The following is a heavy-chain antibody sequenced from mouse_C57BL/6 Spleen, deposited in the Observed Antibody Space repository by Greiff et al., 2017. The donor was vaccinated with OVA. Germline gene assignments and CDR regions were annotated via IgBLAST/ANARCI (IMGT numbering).Heavy chain of an antibody. V-gene: IGHV1-18*01. Sequence: VQLKQSGPELVKPGASVKIPCKASGYTFTDYNMDWVKQSHGKSLEWIGDINPNNGGTIYNQKFKGKATLTVDKSSSTAYMELRSLTSEDTAVYYCARSGYYYGSSSFDYWGQGTTLTVSS. CDR1: GYTFTDYN. J-gene: IGHJ2*01. CDR3: ARSGYYYGSSSFDY. CDR2: INPNNGGT. D-gene: IGHD1-1*01.